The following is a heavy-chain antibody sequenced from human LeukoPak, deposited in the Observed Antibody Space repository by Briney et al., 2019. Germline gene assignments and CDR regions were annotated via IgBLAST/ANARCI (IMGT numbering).Heavy chain of an antibody. D-gene: IGHD3-16*01. V-gene: IGHV3-20*04. CDR3: AKDDDWGRFKD. J-gene: IGHJ1*01. CDR2: INWNGGST. CDR1: GFTFDDYG. Sequence: GGSPRLSCAASGFTFDDYGMSWVRQAPGKGLEWVSGINWNGGSTGYADSVKGRFTISRDNAKNSLYLQMNSLRAEDTALYYCAKDDDWGRFKDWGQGTLVTVSS.